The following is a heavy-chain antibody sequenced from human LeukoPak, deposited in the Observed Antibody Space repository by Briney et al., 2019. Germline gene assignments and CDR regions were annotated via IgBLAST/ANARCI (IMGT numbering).Heavy chain of an antibody. Sequence: GSVKVSCKASGYTFTSYDINWVRQATGQGLEWMGWMNPNSGNTGYAQKFQGRVTMTRNTSISTAYMELSSLRSEDTAVYYCARGDRAKAARQFDPWGQGTLVTVSS. V-gene: IGHV1-8*01. D-gene: IGHD6-6*01. CDR2: MNPNSGNT. CDR3: ARGDRAKAARQFDP. J-gene: IGHJ5*02. CDR1: GYTFTSYD.